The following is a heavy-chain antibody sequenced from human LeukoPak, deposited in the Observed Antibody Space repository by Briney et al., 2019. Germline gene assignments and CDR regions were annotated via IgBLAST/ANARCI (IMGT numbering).Heavy chain of an antibody. Sequence: ASVKVSCKASGYTFTNYGISWVRQAPGQGLEWMGWISGYNGNTNYAQKLQGRVTMTTDTSTSTAHMELRSLRSDDTAVYYCAREYRDYYDSSGNYLDYWGQGTLVTVSS. CDR3: AREYRDYYDSSGNYLDY. V-gene: IGHV1-18*01. D-gene: IGHD3-22*01. CDR2: ISGYNGNT. J-gene: IGHJ4*02. CDR1: GYTFTNYG.